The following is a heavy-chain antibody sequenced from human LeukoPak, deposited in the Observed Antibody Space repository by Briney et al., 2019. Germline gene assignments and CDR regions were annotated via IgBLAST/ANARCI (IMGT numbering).Heavy chain of an antibody. J-gene: IGHJ3*02. CDR3: ARESPGRNAFDI. V-gene: IGHV4-34*01. CDR2: INHSGST. CDR1: GGSFSGYY. Sequence: PSETLSLTCAVYGGSFSGYYWSWIRQPPGKGLEWIGEINHSGSTNYNPSLKSRVTISVDTSKNQFSLKLSSVTAADTAVYYCARESPGRNAFDIWGQGIMVTVSS. D-gene: IGHD2-15*01.